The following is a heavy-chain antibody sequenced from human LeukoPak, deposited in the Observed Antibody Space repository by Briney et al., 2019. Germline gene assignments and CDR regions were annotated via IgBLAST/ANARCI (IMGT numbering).Heavy chain of an antibody. D-gene: IGHD6-19*01. J-gene: IGHJ4*02. V-gene: IGHV3-66*01. CDR2: IYIGGGT. CDR1: GFTVSNNY. Sequence: SGGSLRLSCAASGFTVSNNYMSWVRQAPGKGLEWVSVIYIGGGTYYADSVKGRFTISRDNSKNTLYLQMNSLRAEDTAVYYCARDSSGPLYWGQGALVTVSS. CDR3: ARDSSGPLY.